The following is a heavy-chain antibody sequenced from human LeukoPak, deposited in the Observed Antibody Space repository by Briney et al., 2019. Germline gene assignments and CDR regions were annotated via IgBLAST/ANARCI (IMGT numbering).Heavy chain of an antibody. CDR1: GFTFSSYS. CDR3: ARDPGSGYVNNWYDP. D-gene: IGHD3-22*01. CDR2: ISGSSSYI. V-gene: IGHV3-21*01. J-gene: IGHJ5*02. Sequence: PGGSLRLSCAASGFTFSSYSMNWVRQAPGKGLEWVSSISGSSSYIYYADSVKGRFTISRDNAKNSLYLQMYSLRAEDTAVYYCARDPGSGYVNNWYDPWAREPWSPSPQ.